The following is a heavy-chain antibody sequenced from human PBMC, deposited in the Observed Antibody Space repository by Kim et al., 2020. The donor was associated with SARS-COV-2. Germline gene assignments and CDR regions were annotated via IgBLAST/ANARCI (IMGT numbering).Heavy chain of an antibody. Sequence: SETLSLTCTVSGGSISDYYWGWIRQPPGKGLEWLGYVFSSGNTKYNPSLKSRVTISVDISKNQFSLSLNSVTAADTARYYCARELHNYDTSGPVFDYWGRDTVVTVST. J-gene: IGHJ4*02. V-gene: IGHV4-59*01. CDR1: GGSISDYY. D-gene: IGHD3-22*01. CDR3: ARELHNYDTSGPVFDY. CDR2: VFSSGNT.